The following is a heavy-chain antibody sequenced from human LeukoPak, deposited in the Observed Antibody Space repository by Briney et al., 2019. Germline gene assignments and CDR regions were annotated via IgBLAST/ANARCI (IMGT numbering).Heavy chain of an antibody. J-gene: IGHJ6*03. CDR2: IRSKANSYAT. V-gene: IGHV3-73*01. CDR3: LLSNLHYYYYYMDV. CDR1: GFTFRGSA. Sequence: PGGSLKLSCAASGFTFRGSAMHWVRQASGKGLEWVGRIRSKANSYATAYAASVKGRFTISRDDSKNTAYLQMNSLKTEDTAVYYCLLSNLHYYYYYMDVWGKGTTVTVSS.